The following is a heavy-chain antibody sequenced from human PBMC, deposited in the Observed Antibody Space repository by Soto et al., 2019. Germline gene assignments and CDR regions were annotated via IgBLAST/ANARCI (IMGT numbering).Heavy chain of an antibody. CDR3: ARHLREEMATIGGYYFDY. J-gene: IGHJ4*02. Sequence: GESLKISCKGSGYSFTSYWIGWARQMPGKGLEWMGIIYPGDSDTRYSPSFQGQVTISADKSISTAYLQWSSLKASDTAMYYCARHLREEMATIGGYYFDYWGQGTLVTVSS. CDR2: IYPGDSDT. CDR1: GYSFTSYW. D-gene: IGHD5-12*01. V-gene: IGHV5-51*01.